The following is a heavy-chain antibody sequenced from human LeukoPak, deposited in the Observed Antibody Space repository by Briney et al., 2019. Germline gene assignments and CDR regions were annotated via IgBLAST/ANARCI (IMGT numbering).Heavy chain of an antibody. CDR1: GGTFISYA. J-gene: IGHJ4*02. CDR2: IISIFGTA. D-gene: IGHD6-13*01. Sequence: ASXKVSCKASGGTFISYAISWVRQAPGQGLEWMGRIISIFGTANYAHKFQGIVTITTDESTSTAYMELSSLRSEDTAVYYCASSGDSSSWSAPFDYWGQGTLVTVSS. CDR3: ASSGDSSSWSAPFDY. V-gene: IGHV1-69*05.